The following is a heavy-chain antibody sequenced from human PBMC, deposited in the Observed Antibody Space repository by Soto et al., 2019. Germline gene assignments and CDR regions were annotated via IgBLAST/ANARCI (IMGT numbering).Heavy chain of an antibody. V-gene: IGHV1-69*13. D-gene: IGHD4-17*01. CDR1: GGTFSNHA. CDR3: ARGPDYAGYIDD. Sequence: QVRLVQSGAEVKKPGSSVKVSCKASGGTFSNHAINWVRQAPGQGPEWMGVIILPFGTPNYAQRFQGRVTITADESMPTAYMELNGLRSEDTAVYYCARGPDYAGYIDDWGQGSLVTVSS. J-gene: IGHJ4*02. CDR2: IILPFGTP.